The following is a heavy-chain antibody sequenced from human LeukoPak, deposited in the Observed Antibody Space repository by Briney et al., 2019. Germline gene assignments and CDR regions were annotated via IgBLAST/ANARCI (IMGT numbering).Heavy chain of an antibody. CDR2: LKEDVSAR. CDR3: ARGPTYGSRSDFLES. Sequence: GGSLRLTCVASGFSISSHWMSWVRQAPGKGLEWVASLKEDVSARNLVDSVKGRFTISTDNAKNSLYLQMNSLRVEDTAVYYCARGPTYGSRSDFLESWGLGTLVTVSS. J-gene: IGHJ4*02. D-gene: IGHD3-10*01. CDR1: GFSISSHW. V-gene: IGHV3-7*01.